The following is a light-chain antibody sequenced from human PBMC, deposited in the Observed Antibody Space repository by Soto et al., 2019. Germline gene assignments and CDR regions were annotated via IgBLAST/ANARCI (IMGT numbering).Light chain of an antibody. V-gene: IGKV3-20*01. J-gene: IGKJ2*01. Sequence: EIVLTQSPGTLSLSPGERATLSCRASQSVSSYLAWYQENPGQAPRLLIYGASSRATGIPDRFRGSGSGTDFTLTISRLEPEDFALYYCQQYNTSPFTFGQGTKLEIK. CDR3: QQYNTSPFT. CDR2: GAS. CDR1: QSVSSY.